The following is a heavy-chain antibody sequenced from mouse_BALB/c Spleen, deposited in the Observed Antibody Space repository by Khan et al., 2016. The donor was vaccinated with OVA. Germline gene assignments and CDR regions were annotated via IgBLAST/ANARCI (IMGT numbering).Heavy chain of an antibody. J-gene: IGHJ2*01. V-gene: IGHV1-7*01. CDR2: INPSSGHT. CDR1: GYTFSNYW. CDR3: ARDRIDY. Sequence: QIQLVQSGAELAKPGASVKMSRKASGYTFSNYWIHWVKQRPGQGLEWIGYINPSSGHTYYNQTFNDKATLTTDKSSSTAYMQLSSLTSEDSAVYYCARDRIDYWGQGTTLTVSS.